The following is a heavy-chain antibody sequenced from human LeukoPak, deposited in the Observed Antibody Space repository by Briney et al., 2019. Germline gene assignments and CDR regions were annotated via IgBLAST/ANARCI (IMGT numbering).Heavy chain of an antibody. D-gene: IGHD6-6*01. Sequence: GGSLRLSCAASGFIFSSYEMSWVRQAPGKGLEWVSSISSGSSYLYYADSMKGRFTISRDNAKNSLYLQRNSLRAEDTAVYYCARDHLTYSSSSDFDYWGQGTLVTVSS. V-gene: IGHV3-21*01. CDR3: ARDHLTYSSSSDFDY. J-gene: IGHJ4*02. CDR1: GFIFSSYE. CDR2: ISSGSSYL.